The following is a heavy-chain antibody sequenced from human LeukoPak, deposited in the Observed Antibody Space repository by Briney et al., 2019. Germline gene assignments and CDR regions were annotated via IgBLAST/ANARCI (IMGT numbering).Heavy chain of an antibody. CDR1: GFTFKSAW. D-gene: IGHD6-6*01. V-gene: IGHV3-15*07. CDR2: IKSKTDGGTT. Sequence: GGSLRLSCAASGFTFKSAWMNWVRQAPGKGLEWVGRIKSKTDGGTTDYAAPVKGRFSISRDDSTNTLYLQMNSLKAEDTAVYYCTSFTISSGFPWGQGTLVTISS. J-gene: IGHJ5*02. CDR3: TSFTISSGFP.